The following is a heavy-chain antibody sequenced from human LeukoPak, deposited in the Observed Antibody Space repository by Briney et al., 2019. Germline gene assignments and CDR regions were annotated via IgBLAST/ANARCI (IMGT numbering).Heavy chain of an antibody. Sequence: SQTLSLTCSVSGDSISSGDSYWSWIGQPAGKGLEWIGRIYTSGSASYNPSLKSRVTISLDTSKNQFSLKLSSVTAADTAVYFCARGSISVVIWGQGTLVTVSS. CDR2: IYTSGSA. CDR3: ARGSISVVI. J-gene: IGHJ4*02. V-gene: IGHV4-61*02. D-gene: IGHD6-6*01. CDR1: GDSISSGDSY.